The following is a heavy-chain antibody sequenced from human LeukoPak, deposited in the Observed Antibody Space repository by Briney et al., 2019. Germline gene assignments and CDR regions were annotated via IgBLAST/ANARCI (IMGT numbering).Heavy chain of an antibody. CDR3: ARVGKQLVREGSYDY. J-gene: IGHJ4*02. CDR2: ISYDGSNK. V-gene: IGHV3-30*04. CDR1: GFTSSSYA. Sequence: GGSLRLSCAASGFTSSSYAMHWVRQAPGKGLEWVAVISYDGSNKYYADSVKGRFTISRDNSKNTLYLQMNSLRAEDTAVYYCARVGKQLVREGSYDYWGQGTLVTVSS. D-gene: IGHD6-13*01.